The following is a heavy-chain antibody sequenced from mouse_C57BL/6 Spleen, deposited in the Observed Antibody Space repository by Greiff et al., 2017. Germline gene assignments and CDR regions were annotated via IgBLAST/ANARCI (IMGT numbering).Heavy chain of an antibody. D-gene: IGHD1-1*01. J-gene: IGHJ3*01. CDR1: GYTFTSYW. CDR2: IDPSDSYT. CDR3: ARSGATVVGPEFAY. Sequence: QVQLQQPGAELVMPGASVKLSCKASGYTFTSYWMHWVKQRPGQGLEWIGEIDPSDSYTNYNQKFKGKSTLTVDKSSSTAYMQLSSLTSEDSAVYYGARSGATVVGPEFAYWGQGTLVTVSA. V-gene: IGHV1-69*01.